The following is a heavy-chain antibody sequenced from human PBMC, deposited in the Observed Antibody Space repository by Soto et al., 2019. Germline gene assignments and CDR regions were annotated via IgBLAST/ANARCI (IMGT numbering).Heavy chain of an antibody. CDR2: VSYDGNAK. V-gene: IGHV3-30*18. J-gene: IGHJ2*01. Sequence: QAQLVESGGGVVQPGMSLRLSCAASGFTFSGYGMLWLRQAPGKGLEWAAVVSYDGNAKYYADSVEGRFTISRDNSKNTLYLHMNSLRTDDTAVYYCAKEGGWNNWYFDLWGRGTLVTVSS. D-gene: IGHD6-19*01. CDR1: GFTFSGYG. CDR3: AKEGGWNNWYFDL.